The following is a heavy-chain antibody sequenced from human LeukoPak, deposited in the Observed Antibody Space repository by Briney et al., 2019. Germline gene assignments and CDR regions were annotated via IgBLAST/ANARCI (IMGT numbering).Heavy chain of an antibody. D-gene: IGHD6-19*01. V-gene: IGHV4-39*01. CDR3: ARHLGYSSGWLPFGY. CDR1: GGSISSSSYY. Sequence: SETLSLTCNVSGGSISSSSYYCGWIRQPPGKGLEWIGSIYYSGSTYYNPSLKSRVTISVDTSKNQFSLKLSSVTAADTAVYYCARHLGYSSGWLPFGYWGQGTLVTVSS. J-gene: IGHJ4*02. CDR2: IYYSGST.